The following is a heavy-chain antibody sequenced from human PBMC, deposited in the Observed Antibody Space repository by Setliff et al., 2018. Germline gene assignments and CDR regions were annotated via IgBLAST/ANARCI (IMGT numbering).Heavy chain of an antibody. CDR3: ARHNLHGTATTFVFDI. D-gene: IGHD2-21*02. V-gene: IGHV4-39*01. Sequence: KPSETLSLTCTVSGGSMITNDYFWGWIRQPPGTGLEWIGSIYYSGDTYYNPSLKSRATVSVDTSTSQFSLRLSSVTAADTAVYYCARHNLHGTATTFVFDIWGQGTMVTVSS. J-gene: IGHJ3*02. CDR1: GGSMITNDYF. CDR2: IYYSGDT.